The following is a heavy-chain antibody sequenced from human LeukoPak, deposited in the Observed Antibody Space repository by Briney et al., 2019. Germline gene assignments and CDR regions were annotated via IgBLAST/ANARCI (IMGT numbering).Heavy chain of an antibody. V-gene: IGHV3-43*01. CDR2: ISWDGGST. CDR3: AKGVGPAARYYYYYYYMDV. Sequence: GGSLRLSCAASGFTFDDYTMHWVRQAPGKGLEWVSLISWDGGSTYYADSVKGRFTISRDNSKNSLYLQMNSLRAEDTALYYCAKGVGPAARYYYYYYYMDVWGKGTTVTISS. CDR1: GFTFDDYT. D-gene: IGHD2-2*01. J-gene: IGHJ6*03.